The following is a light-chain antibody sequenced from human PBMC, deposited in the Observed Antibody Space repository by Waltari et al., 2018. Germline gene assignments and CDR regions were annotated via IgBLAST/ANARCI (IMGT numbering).Light chain of an antibody. CDR1: SSVVGSYNL. CDR3: CSYTAGSTWV. CDR2: EGS. V-gene: IGLV2-23*01. J-gene: IGLJ3*02. Sequence: QSALTQPASVSGSPGQSITIPCTGTSSVVGSYNLVSWYQQHPGKAPKLMIYEGSKRPSGVSNRFSGSKSGNTASLTISGLQAEDEADYYCCSYTAGSTWVFGGGTKLTVL.